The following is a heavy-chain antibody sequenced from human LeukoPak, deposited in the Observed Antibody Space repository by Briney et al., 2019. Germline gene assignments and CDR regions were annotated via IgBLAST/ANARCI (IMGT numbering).Heavy chain of an antibody. J-gene: IGHJ3*02. CDR1: GGSISSYY. CDR3: ARDRGYYDSSGYYAFDI. CDR2: IYTSGST. D-gene: IGHD3-22*01. Sequence: KSSETLSLTCTVSGGSISSYYWSWIRQPAGVGLEWIGRIYTSGSTDYNPSLNSRVTMSVDTSKNQFSPKLSSVTAADTAVYYCARDRGYYDSSGYYAFDIWGQGTMVTVSS. V-gene: IGHV4-4*07.